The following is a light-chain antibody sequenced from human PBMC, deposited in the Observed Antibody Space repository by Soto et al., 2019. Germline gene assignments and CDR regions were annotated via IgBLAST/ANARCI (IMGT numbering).Light chain of an antibody. V-gene: IGKV1-39*01. J-gene: IGKJ4*01. Sequence: DIQMTQSPSSLSASVGDRVTITCRASQSVSNHLNWYQQKPGKAPKLLFYASSSLQSGVPSRFSGSGSGTDFTLTISSLQPEDFATYYCQQSHSNIQDLTFGGGTKVEIK. CDR3: QQSHSNIQDLT. CDR1: QSVSNH. CDR2: ASS.